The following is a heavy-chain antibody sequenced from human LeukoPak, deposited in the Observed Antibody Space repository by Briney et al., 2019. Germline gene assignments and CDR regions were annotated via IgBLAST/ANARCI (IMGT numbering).Heavy chain of an antibody. J-gene: IGHJ4*02. CDR3: ARATYTSTWCKIDS. V-gene: IGHV4-59*01. CDR1: GGSISGYY. CDR2: IYYSGST. Sequence: PSETLSLTCTVSGGSISGYYWSWIRQSPEKGLEWIGYIYYSGSTNYNPSLKSRVTISLDTSRNHFSLKLTSVTAADTAFYYCARATYTSTWCKIDSWGQGILVTVSS. D-gene: IGHD6-13*01.